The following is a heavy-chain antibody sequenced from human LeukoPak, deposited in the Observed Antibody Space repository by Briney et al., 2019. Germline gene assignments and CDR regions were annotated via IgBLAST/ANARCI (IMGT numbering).Heavy chain of an antibody. CDR2: IIPIFGTA. CDR1: GGTFSSYA. D-gene: IGHD6-13*01. CDR3: ARGGYSAGSWYLFHYFDY. Sequence: SVKVSCKASGGTFSSYAINWVRQAPGQGLEWMGGIIPIFGTANYAQKFQGRVTITADKSTSTAYMELSSLRSEDTAVYYCARGGYSAGSWYLFHYFDYWGQGTLVTVSS. V-gene: IGHV1-69*06. J-gene: IGHJ4*02.